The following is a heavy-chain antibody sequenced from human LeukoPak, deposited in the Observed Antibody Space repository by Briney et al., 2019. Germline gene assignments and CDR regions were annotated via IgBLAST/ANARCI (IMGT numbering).Heavy chain of an antibody. CDR3: ARDGVGMAAASDY. J-gene: IGHJ4*02. D-gene: IGHD6-13*01. Sequence: PGGSLRLSCAASGFTFSSYSMNWVRQAPGKGLEWVSYISSSSSTIYYADSVKGRFTISRDNAKNSLYLQMNSLRAEDTAVYYCARDGVGMAAASDYWGQGTLVTVSS. V-gene: IGHV3-48*04. CDR1: GFTFSSYS. CDR2: ISSSSSTI.